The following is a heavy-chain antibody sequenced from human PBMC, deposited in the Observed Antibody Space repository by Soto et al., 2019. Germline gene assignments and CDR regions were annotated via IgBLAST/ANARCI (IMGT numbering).Heavy chain of an antibody. CDR1: GCSFTNND. CDR3: ARMETFGSLNWFDP. V-gene: IGHV1-8*01. J-gene: IGHJ5*02. D-gene: IGHD3-16*01. Sequence: ASVKVSYKASGCSFTNNDVSWVRQATGQGLEWMGWMNPGSVDTGYAQKFQGRVTMTRDISIATAYMELSSLRSDDTAIYYCARMETFGSLNWFDPWGQGTLVTVSS. CDR2: MNPGSVDT.